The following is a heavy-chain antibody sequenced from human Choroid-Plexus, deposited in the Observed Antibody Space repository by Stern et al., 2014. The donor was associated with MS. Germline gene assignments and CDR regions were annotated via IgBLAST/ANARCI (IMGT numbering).Heavy chain of an antibody. Sequence: QVQLVESGGGVVQPGRPLRLSCVASGFTLGSCAMPWVRQAPGKGLDWVAGVSYDGSNKYYADSVKGRFTISRDNSQNTLYMQMSSLRPEDTAVYYCAKDRQYLTYFFDHWGQGSLVTVSS. CDR3: AKDRQYLTYFFDH. CDR1: GFTLGSCA. V-gene: IGHV3-30*18. D-gene: IGHD2/OR15-2a*01. CDR2: VSYDGSNK. J-gene: IGHJ5*02.